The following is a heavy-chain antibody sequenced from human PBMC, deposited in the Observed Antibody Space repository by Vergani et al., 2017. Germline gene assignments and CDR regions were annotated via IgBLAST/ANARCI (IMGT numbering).Heavy chain of an antibody. CDR3: ARDVDLSSGWSISFYYYYGMDV. D-gene: IGHD6-19*01. J-gene: IGHJ6*02. CDR2: INTNTGNP. CDR1: GYTITSYA. V-gene: IGHV7-4-1*02. Sequence: QVQLVQSGSELKKPGASVKVSCKASGYTITSYAMNWVRQAPGQGLEWMGWINTNTGNPTYAQGFTGRFVFSLDTSVSTAYLQISSLKAEDTAVYYCARDVDLSSGWSISFYYYYGMDVWGQGTTVTVSS.